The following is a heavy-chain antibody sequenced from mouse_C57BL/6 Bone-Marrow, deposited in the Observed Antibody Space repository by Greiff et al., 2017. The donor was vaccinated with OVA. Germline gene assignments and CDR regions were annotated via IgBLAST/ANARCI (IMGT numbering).Heavy chain of an antibody. J-gene: IGHJ1*03. CDR2: INPSSGYT. CDR3: AGYYYGSSYDWYFDV. D-gene: IGHD1-1*01. V-gene: IGHV1-7*01. CDR1: GYTFTSYW. Sequence: QVQLQQSGAELAKPGASVKLSCKASGYTFTSYWMHWVKQRPGQGLEWIGYINPSSGYTKYNQKFKDKATLTADKSSSTAYMQLSSLTYEDSAVYYCAGYYYGSSYDWYFDVWGTGTTVTVSS.